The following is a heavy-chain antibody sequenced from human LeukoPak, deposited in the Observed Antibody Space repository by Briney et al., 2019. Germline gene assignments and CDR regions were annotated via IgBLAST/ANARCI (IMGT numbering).Heavy chain of an antibody. CDR2: IKEDGSEK. CDR3: AREYGYSYGTV. J-gene: IGHJ4*02. V-gene: IGHV3-7*03. Sequence: PGGSLRLSCAASGFTFNGYWMSWVRQAPGKGLEWVANIKEDGSEKYYVDSVKGRFTISRDNAKNSLYLQMNSLRAEDTAVYYCAREYGYSYGTVWDQGTLVTVSS. CDR1: GFTFNGYW. D-gene: IGHD5-18*01.